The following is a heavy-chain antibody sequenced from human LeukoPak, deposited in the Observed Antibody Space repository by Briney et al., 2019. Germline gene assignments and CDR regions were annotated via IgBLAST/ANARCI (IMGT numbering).Heavy chain of an antibody. D-gene: IGHD3-16*01. Sequence: GGSLRLSCAASGFTFSDYYMSWIRQAPGKGLEWVSAISGSGGSTYYADSVKGRFTISRDSSKNTLYLQMNSLRSEDTAVYYCARGEVITFGGALNWFDPWGQGTLVTVSS. CDR2: ISGSGGST. CDR1: GFTFSDYY. J-gene: IGHJ5*02. CDR3: ARGEVITFGGALNWFDP. V-gene: IGHV3-23*01.